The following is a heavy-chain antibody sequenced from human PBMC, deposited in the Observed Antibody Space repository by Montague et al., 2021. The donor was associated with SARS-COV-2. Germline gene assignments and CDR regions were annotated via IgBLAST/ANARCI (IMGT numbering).Heavy chain of an antibody. V-gene: IGHV4-34*01. CDR3: VVVPLGPRGRGFDY. Sequence: SETLSLTCAVYGGSFSGYYWNWIRQPPGKGLEWIGEINHSGSTNYNPSIKSRVTISVDTSKNQFSLKLSSVTAADTAVYYCVVVPLGPRGRGFDYWGQGTLVTVSS. D-gene: IGHD2-15*01. J-gene: IGHJ4*02. CDR2: INHSGST. CDR1: GGSFSGYY.